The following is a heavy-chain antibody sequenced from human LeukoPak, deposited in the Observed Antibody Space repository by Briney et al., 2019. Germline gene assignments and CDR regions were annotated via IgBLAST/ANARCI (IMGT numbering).Heavy chain of an antibody. V-gene: IGHV4-39*01. CDR2: IYYSGST. CDR3: ASPYYGSGSYNWFDP. CDR1: GGSISSSSYY. D-gene: IGHD3-10*01. J-gene: IGHJ5*02. Sequence: PSETLSLTCTVSGGSISSSSYYWGWIRQPPGKGLEWIGSIYYSGSTYYNPSLKSRVTISVDTSKNQFSLKLSSVTAADTAVYYCASPYYGSGSYNWFDPWGRGTLVTVSS.